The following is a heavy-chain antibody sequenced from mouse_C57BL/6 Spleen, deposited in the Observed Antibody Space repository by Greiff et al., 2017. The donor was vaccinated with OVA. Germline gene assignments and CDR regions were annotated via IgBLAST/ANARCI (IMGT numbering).Heavy chain of an antibody. J-gene: IGHJ1*03. V-gene: IGHV1-63*01. CDR1: GYTFTNYW. CDR2: IYPGGGYT. CDR3: ARGEDYYGSSSYWYFDV. D-gene: IGHD1-1*01. Sequence: VQLQQSGAELVRPGTSVKMSCKASGYTFTNYWIGWAKQRPGHGLEWIGDIYPGGGYTNYNEKFKGKATLTADKSSSTAYMQFSSLTSEDSAIYYCARGEDYYGSSSYWYFDVWGTGTTVTVSS.